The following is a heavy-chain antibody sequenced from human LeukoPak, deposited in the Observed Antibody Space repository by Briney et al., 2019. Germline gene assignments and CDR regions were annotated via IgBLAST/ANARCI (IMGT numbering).Heavy chain of an antibody. V-gene: IGHV3-21*01. CDR3: ASPHYCSGSSCCFGY. Sequence: PGGSLRLSCVASGFTFSSYSMNWVRQAPGKGLEWVSLISSDGSYIYYADSVRGRFTISRDNAKNSLYLQMNSLRAEDTAVYFCASPHYCSGSSCCFGYWGQGTLVTVSS. J-gene: IGHJ4*03. D-gene: IGHD2-15*01. CDR1: GFTFSSYS. CDR2: ISSDGSYI.